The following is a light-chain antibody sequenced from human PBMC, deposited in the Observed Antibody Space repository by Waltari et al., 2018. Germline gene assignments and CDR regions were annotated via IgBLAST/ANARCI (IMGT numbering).Light chain of an antibody. CDR3: QQSYSTPLFT. J-gene: IGKJ3*01. Sequence: DIQIPQSPSSLSASVGDRVTITCRASQSISSYLNWYQQKPGKAPKLLIYAASSLQSGVPARFSGSGSGTDFTLTISSLQPEDFATYYCQQSYSTPLFTFGPGTKVDIK. CDR1: QSISSY. CDR2: AAS. V-gene: IGKV1-39*01.